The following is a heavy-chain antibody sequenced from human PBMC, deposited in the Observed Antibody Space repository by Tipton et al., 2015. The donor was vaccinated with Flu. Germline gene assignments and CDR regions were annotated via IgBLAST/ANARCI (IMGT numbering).Heavy chain of an antibody. CDR1: GYSISGGFY. Sequence: TLSLTCTVSGYSISGGFYWGWIRQPPGKGLEWIGNIYHGGSTFYNPSLKSRVTISVDTSKNQFSLKLSSVTAADTAVYYCARGDGYNFDYWGQGTLVTVSS. V-gene: IGHV4-38-2*02. J-gene: IGHJ4*02. D-gene: IGHD5-24*01. CDR3: ARGDGYNFDY. CDR2: IYHGGST.